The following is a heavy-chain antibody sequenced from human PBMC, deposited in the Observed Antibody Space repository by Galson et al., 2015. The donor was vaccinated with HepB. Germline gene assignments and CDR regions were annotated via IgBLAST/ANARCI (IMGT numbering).Heavy chain of an antibody. CDR3: ARGLHRGSGYMFDY. CDR1: GVSISSSYW. Sequence: TLSLTCAVSGVSISSSYWWAWVRQTPGKGLEGIGEIYHTGSTNYNPSLKSPVTMSVDKSKNHFSLKFISVTAADTAVYFCARGLHRGSGYMFDYWGQGTRVTVSS. J-gene: IGHJ4*02. V-gene: IGHV4-4*01. D-gene: IGHD5-12*01. CDR2: IYHTGST.